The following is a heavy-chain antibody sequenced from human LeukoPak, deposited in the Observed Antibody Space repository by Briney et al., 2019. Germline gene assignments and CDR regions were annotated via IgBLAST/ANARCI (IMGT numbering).Heavy chain of an antibody. J-gene: IGHJ3*01. Sequence: GESLQISCKVSGYSFTSYCIGWVRPMPGKGLEWMGIIYPGDSGPTYSPSFQGQVTISVDKSISTAYLQWSSLQASDTAMYYCGMSGDRVPLQDDVFDVWGQGTMVTVST. V-gene: IGHV5-51*01. D-gene: IGHD1-26*01. CDR1: GYSFTSYC. CDR3: GMSGDRVPLQDDVFDV. CDR2: IYPGDSGP.